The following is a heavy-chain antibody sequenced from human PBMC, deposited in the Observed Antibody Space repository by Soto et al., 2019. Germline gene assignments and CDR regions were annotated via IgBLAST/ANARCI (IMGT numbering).Heavy chain of an antibody. CDR1: GFTFSSYS. CDR2: ISSSSSTI. D-gene: IGHD2-2*01. Sequence: PGGSLRLSCAASGFTFSSYSMNWVRQAPGKGLEWVSYISSSSSTIYYADSVKGRFTISRDNAKNSLYLQMNSLRDEDTAVYYCATQLERYCSSTSCYGGYYYYYGMDVWGQGTTVTVSS. J-gene: IGHJ6*02. V-gene: IGHV3-48*02. CDR3: ATQLERYCSSTSCYGGYYYYYGMDV.